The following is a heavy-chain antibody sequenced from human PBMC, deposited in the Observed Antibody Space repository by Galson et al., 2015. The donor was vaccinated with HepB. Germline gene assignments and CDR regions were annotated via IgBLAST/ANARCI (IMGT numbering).Heavy chain of an antibody. D-gene: IGHD6-13*01. CDR2: IRYDGSNK. J-gene: IGHJ4*02. V-gene: IGHV3-30*02. Sequence: SLRLSCAASGFTFSSYGMHWVRKAPGKGLEWVAFIRYDGSNKYYADSVKGRFTISRDNSKNTLYLQMNSLRAEDTAVYYCANSPGDSSSWYYFDYWGQGTLVTVSS. CDR1: GFTFSSYG. CDR3: ANSPGDSSSWYYFDY.